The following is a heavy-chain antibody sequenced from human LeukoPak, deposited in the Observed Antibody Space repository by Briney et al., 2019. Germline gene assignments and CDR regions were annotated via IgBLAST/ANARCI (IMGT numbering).Heavy chain of an antibody. CDR3: ARVLGYCSSTSCPSEFDY. Sequence: ASVKVSCKASGYTFTGYYMHWARQAPGQGLEWMGWINPNSGGTNYALKLQGRVTMTRDTSISTAYMELSRLRSDDTAVYYCARVLGYCSSTSCPSEFDYWGQGTLVTVSS. D-gene: IGHD2-2*01. CDR1: GYTFTGYY. J-gene: IGHJ4*02. V-gene: IGHV1-2*02. CDR2: INPNSGGT.